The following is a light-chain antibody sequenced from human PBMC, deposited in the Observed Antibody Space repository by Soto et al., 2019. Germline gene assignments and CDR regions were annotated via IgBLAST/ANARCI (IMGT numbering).Light chain of an antibody. J-gene: IGKJ1*01. V-gene: IGKV1-5*01. CDR3: QQSYSTLQT. CDR1: QSISSC. Sequence: DIQMTQSPSTLSASVGDRVTITCRASQSISSCLAWYQQKPGKAPKLVIYDGSTLESGVPSRFSVSGSGTEFTLTITSLQPDDFATYYCQQSYSTLQTYGQGTKVDIK. CDR2: DGS.